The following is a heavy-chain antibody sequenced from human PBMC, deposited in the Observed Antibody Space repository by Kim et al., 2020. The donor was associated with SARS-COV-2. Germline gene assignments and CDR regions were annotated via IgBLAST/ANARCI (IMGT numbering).Heavy chain of an antibody. J-gene: IGHJ4*02. D-gene: IGHD3-16*01. CDR1: GYSFTSYF. CDR2: INTGNGDT. V-gene: IGHV1-46*04. Sequence: ASVKVSCKASGYSFTSYFIHWVRQAPGHGLEWVGIINTGNGDTVYAQKLRDRVAMTRDTSTSTGYMELSSLRSEDTAVYYCAREKSGGYFDYWGQSTLVT. CDR3: AREKSGGYFDY.